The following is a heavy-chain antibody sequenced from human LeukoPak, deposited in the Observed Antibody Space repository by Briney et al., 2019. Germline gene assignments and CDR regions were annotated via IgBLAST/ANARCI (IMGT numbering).Heavy chain of an antibody. Sequence: GGSLRLSCAASGFTFSSYSMNWVRQAPGKGLEWVSSISSSSSYIYYADSVKGRFTISRDNAKNSLYLQMNSLRAEDTAVYYCARENDDYGGYSSSWIDYWGQGTLVTVSS. V-gene: IGHV3-21*01. D-gene: IGHD6-13*01. CDR2: ISSSSSYI. CDR1: GFTFSSYS. J-gene: IGHJ4*02. CDR3: ARENDDYGGYSSSWIDY.